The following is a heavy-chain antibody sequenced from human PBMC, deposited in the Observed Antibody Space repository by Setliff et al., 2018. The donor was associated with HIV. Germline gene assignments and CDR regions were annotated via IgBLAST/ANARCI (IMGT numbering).Heavy chain of an antibody. CDR3: ALDNRQFDY. CDR2: IIPILGIA. V-gene: IGHV1-69*10. J-gene: IGHJ4*02. CDR1: GYTFTTYA. Sequence: SVKVSCKASGYTFTTYAMHWVRQAPGQRLEWMGGIIPILGIANYAQKFQGRVTITADKSTSTAYMELSSLRSEDTAVYYCALDNRQFDYWGQGTLVTVSS.